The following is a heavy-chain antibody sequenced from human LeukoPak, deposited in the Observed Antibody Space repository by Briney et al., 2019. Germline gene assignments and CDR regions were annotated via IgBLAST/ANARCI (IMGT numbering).Heavy chain of an antibody. J-gene: IGHJ4*02. CDR1: GRSISSGGYF. D-gene: IGHD1-7*01. V-gene: IGHV4-61*02. Sequence: SETLSLTCTVSGRSISSGGYFWTWIRQPAGKGLERIGRIYSSGSPNYNPPLKSRVTISIDASKHQFRLKLSAVTAAHTAVYYCVRGGELADYWGQETLVTVSS. CDR3: VRGGELADY. CDR2: IYSSGSP.